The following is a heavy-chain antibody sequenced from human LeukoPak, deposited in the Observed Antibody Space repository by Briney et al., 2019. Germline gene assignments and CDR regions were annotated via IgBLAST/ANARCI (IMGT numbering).Heavy chain of an antibody. D-gene: IGHD6-13*01. CDR2: IYYSGST. CDR1: GGSISSYY. Sequence: SETLSLTCTVSGGSISSYYWSWIRQPPGKGLEWIGYIYYSGSTNYNPSLKSRVTISVDTSKNQFSPKLSSVTAADTAVYYCARGTAAAGGRFDYWGQGTLVTVSS. CDR3: ARGTAAAGGRFDY. V-gene: IGHV4-59*01. J-gene: IGHJ4*02.